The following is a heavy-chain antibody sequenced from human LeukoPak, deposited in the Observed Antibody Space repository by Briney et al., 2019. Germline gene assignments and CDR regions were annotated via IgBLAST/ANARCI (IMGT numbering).Heavy chain of an antibody. Sequence: PSETLSLTCPVSGGSISSGSYYWSWLRQPAGKGLEWIGRIYTSGSTNYNPSLKSRVTISVDTSKNQFSLKLSSVTAADTAVYYCARGVPRLGAFDIWGQGTMVTVSS. CDR1: GGSISSGSYY. D-gene: IGHD3-16*01. V-gene: IGHV4-61*02. J-gene: IGHJ3*02. CDR3: ARGVPRLGAFDI. CDR2: IYTSGST.